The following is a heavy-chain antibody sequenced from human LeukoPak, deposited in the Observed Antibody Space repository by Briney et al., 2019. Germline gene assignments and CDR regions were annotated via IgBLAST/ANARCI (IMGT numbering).Heavy chain of an antibody. CDR2: ISSSGSTI. J-gene: IGHJ4*02. V-gene: IGHV3-48*03. CDR1: GFTFSSYE. CDR3: ARDEGWLPGDY. Sequence: PGGSLRLSCAASGFTFSSYEMTWVRQAPGKGLEWVSYISSSGSTIYYADSVKGRFTISRDNAENSLYLQMNSLRAEDTAVYYCARDEGWLPGDYWGQGTLVTVSS. D-gene: IGHD5-12*01.